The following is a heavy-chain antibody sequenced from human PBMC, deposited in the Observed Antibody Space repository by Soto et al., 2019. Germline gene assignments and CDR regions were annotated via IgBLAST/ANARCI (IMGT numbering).Heavy chain of an antibody. D-gene: IGHD6-19*01. J-gene: IGHJ6*03. V-gene: IGHV4-39*01. CDR1: GGSISSSSYY. CDR3: ARQGYISGWVDYYYMDV. CDR2: IYYSGST. Sequence: SETLSLTCTVSGGSISSSSYYWGWIRQPPGKGLEWIGNIYYSGSTNYNPSLKSRVAISVDTSKNQFSLKLNSVTAADTAVYYCARQGYISGWVDYYYMDVWGKGSSVTVSS.